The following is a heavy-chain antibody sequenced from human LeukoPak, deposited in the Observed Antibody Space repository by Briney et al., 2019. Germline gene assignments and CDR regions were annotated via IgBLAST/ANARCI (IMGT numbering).Heavy chain of an antibody. J-gene: IGHJ3*02. CDR2: INHSGST. CDR3: AGQWLVHAFDI. D-gene: IGHD6-19*01. CDR1: GGSFSGYY. Sequence: SETLSLTCAVYGGSFSGYYWSWIRQPPGKRLEWIGEINHSGSTNYNPSLKSRVTISVDTSKNQFSLKLSSVTAADTAVYYCAGQWLVHAFDIWGQGTMVTVSS. V-gene: IGHV4-34*01.